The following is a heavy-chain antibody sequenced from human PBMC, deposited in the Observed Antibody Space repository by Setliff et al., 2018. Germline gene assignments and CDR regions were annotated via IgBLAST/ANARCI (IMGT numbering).Heavy chain of an antibody. CDR2: IYTSWST. Sequence: SETLSLTCTVSGGSVGSDFSYWTWIRQPAGKGLEWIGQIYTSWSTNYNPSLKSRVTISLDGSKNQFSLRLTSVTAADTAIYYCARVTGFFYVDAWGKGTTVTSP. CDR3: ARVTGFFYVDA. J-gene: IGHJ6*03. V-gene: IGHV4-61*09. D-gene: IGHD3-3*01. CDR1: GGSVGSDFSY.